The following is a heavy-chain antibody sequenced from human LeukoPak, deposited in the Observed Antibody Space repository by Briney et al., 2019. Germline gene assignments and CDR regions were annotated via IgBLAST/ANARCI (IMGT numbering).Heavy chain of an antibody. CDR3: ARVRARAGPVDY. CDR2: IYHSGST. Sequence: SETLSLTCAVSGGSISSGGYSWSWIRQPPGKGLEWIGYIYHSGSTYYNPSLKSRVTISVDRSENQFSLKLSSVTAADTAVYYCARVRARAGPVDYWGQGTLVTVSS. V-gene: IGHV4-30-2*01. CDR1: GGSISSGGYS. D-gene: IGHD5-12*01. J-gene: IGHJ4*02.